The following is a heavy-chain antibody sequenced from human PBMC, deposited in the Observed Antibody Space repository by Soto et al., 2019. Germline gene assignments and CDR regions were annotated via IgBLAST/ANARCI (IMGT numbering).Heavy chain of an antibody. D-gene: IGHD3-10*01. CDR2: IYYSGST. J-gene: IGHJ4*02. Sequence: PSEKLSLTCTVSGGSISSSSYYWGWLRQPPGKGLEWIGSIYYSGSTYYNPSLKSRVTISVDTSKNKFSLKLSSVTAADTAVYYSACTMGGAYWGQGTLVTGS. CDR3: ACTMGGAY. V-gene: IGHV4-39*01. CDR1: GGSISSSSYY.